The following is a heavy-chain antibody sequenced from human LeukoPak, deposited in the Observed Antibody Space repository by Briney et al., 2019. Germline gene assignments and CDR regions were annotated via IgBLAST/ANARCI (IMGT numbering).Heavy chain of an antibody. V-gene: IGHV3-23*01. CDR1: GFTFSSYA. CDR3: AKDIAAAYGYYFDY. D-gene: IGHD6-13*01. Sequence: GGSLRLSCAASGFTFSSYAMSWVRQAPGKGLEWVSAISGSGGSTYYADSVKGRFTISRDNSKNTLHLQMNSLRAEDTAVYYCAKDIAAAYGYYFDYWGQGTLVTISS. J-gene: IGHJ4*02. CDR2: ISGSGGST.